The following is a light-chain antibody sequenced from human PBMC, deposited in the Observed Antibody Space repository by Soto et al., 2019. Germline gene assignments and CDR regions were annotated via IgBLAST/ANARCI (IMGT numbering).Light chain of an antibody. CDR2: GAS. J-gene: IGKJ1*01. CDR3: QQYNDNWPT. Sequence: EIVMTQSPATLSVSPWETVTLSCRASQSVRTNLAWYQHKPGHSPRLLIYGASNTATGFPARFTGSGSGTEFTLTISSLQSADFAVYYCQQYNDNWPTFGQGTKVDI. V-gene: IGKV3-15*01. CDR1: QSVRTN.